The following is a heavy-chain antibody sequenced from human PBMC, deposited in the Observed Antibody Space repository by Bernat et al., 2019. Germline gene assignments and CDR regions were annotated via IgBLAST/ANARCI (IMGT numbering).Heavy chain of an antibody. CDR1: GASISSSSYY. CDR2: IYYSGST. D-gene: IGHD4-17*01. Sequence: QLQLQESGPGLVEPSETLSLTCIVSGASISSSSYYWGWIRQPPGKGLECIGNIYYSGSTYYNPSLKSRVTISVDTSKNQFSLKLSSVTAADTAVYYCARDRAVTPPIYYYYGMDVWGQGTTVTVSS. J-gene: IGHJ6*02. V-gene: IGHV4-39*02. CDR3: ARDRAVTPPIYYYYGMDV.